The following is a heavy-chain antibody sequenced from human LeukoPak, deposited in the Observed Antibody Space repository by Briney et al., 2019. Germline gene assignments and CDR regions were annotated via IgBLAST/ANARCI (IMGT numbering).Heavy chain of an antibody. CDR2: ISYDGSNK. CDR3: AIGDGLGELSSSFNY. J-gene: IGHJ4*02. V-gene: IGHV3-30*04. Sequence: GGSLRLSCAASTFTFRTFAMHWVRQAPGKGLEWVAVISYDGSNKYYADSVKGRFTISRDSSKNTLYLQMNSLRAEDTAVYYCAIGDGLGELSSSFNYWGQGTLVTVSS. D-gene: IGHD3-16*02. CDR1: TFTFRTFA.